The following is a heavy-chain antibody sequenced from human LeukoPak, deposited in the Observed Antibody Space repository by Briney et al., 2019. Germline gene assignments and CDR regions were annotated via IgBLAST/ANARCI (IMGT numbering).Heavy chain of an antibody. D-gene: IGHD3-10*01. J-gene: IGHJ3*02. Sequence: SETLSLTCTVSGGSISSGGYYWSWIRQHPGKGLEWIGYIYYSGSTYYNPSLRSRVTISVDTSKNQFSLKLSSVTAADMAVYYCARDATYYYGSGPVGGAFDIWGQGTMVTVSS. CDR1: GGSISSGGYY. CDR2: IYYSGST. CDR3: ARDATYYYGSGPVGGAFDI. V-gene: IGHV4-31*03.